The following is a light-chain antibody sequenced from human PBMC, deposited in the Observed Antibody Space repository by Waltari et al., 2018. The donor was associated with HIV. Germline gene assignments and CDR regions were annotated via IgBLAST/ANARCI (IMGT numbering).Light chain of an antibody. J-gene: IGLJ3*02. CDR3: NSYAGSNNWV. V-gene: IGLV2-8*01. CDR1: SSDVGGSKY. Sequence: QSALTQPPSASGSPGQSVTISCTGTSSDVGGSKYVSWYQQHPGKAPKLMIYEVNKRPSGVPDRFSGSKSANTASLTVSGLQADDEADYYCNSYAGSNNWVFGGGNKLTVL. CDR2: EVN.